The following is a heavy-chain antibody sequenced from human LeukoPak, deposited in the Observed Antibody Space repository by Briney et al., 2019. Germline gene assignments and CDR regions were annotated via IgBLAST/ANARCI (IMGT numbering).Heavy chain of an antibody. CDR2: IYHSGST. D-gene: IGHD3-3*01. V-gene: IGHV4-38-2*02. Sequence: PSETLSLTCTVSGYSISSGYYWGWIRQPPGKGLEWIGSIYHSGSTYYNPSLKSRVTISVDTSKNQFSLKLSSVTAADTAVYYCARAQPTYYDFWSGYNAHLDYWGQGTPVTVSS. CDR1: GYSISSGYY. CDR3: ARAQPTYYDFWSGYNAHLDY. J-gene: IGHJ4*02.